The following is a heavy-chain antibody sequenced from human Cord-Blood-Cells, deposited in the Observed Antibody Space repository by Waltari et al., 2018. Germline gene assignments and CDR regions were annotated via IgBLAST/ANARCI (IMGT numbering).Heavy chain of an antibody. CDR2: INAGNGNT. V-gene: IGHV1-3*01. J-gene: IGHJ4*02. CDR3: ARHYYDSSGYYFDY. D-gene: IGHD3-22*01. Sequence: QAPGQRLEWMGWINAGNGNTKYSQKFQGRVTITRDTSASTAYMELSSLRSEDTAVYYCARHYYDSSGYYFDYWGQGTLVTVSS.